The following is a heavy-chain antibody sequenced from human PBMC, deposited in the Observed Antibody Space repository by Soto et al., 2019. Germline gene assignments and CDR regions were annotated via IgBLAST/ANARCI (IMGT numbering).Heavy chain of an antibody. J-gene: IGHJ4*02. D-gene: IGHD6-19*01. Sequence: GGSLRLSCVSSGFIFDDYAMHWVRQAPGKGLEWISSISWDSKNIEYVDSVKGRFTISRDNAKNSLFLKMNSLRVEDTALYFCARAHSSGWTTLYYFEYWGQGT. CDR2: ISWDSKNI. CDR1: GFIFDDYA. CDR3: ARAHSSGWTTLYYFEY. V-gene: IGHV3-9*01.